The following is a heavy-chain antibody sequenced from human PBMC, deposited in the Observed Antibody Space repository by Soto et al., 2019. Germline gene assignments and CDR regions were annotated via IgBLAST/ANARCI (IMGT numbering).Heavy chain of an antibody. D-gene: IGHD5-12*01. Sequence: ASVKVSCKASGYTFTSYGISWVRQAPGQGLEWMGWISTYNGNTKYAQKLQGRVTMTTDTSTSTAYMELSSLRSEDTAVYYCARVSGYYLPDYWGQGTLVTVSS. J-gene: IGHJ4*02. CDR3: ARVSGYYLPDY. CDR1: GYTFTSYG. CDR2: ISTYNGNT. V-gene: IGHV1-18*01.